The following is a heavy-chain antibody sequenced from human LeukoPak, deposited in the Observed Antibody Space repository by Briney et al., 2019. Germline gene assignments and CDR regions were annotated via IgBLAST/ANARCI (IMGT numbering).Heavy chain of an antibody. CDR3: TTFAGGYYDKDY. V-gene: IGHV3-15*07. CDR2: IKSKTAGGTA. Sequence: GGSLRLSCAASGFTFSNAWLNWVRQAPGKGLEWVGRIKSKTAGGTADYAAPVKGRFTISRDDSKNTLCLQMNSLKTEDTAMYYCTTFAGGYYDKDYWGQGTLVTVSS. J-gene: IGHJ4*02. CDR1: GFTFSNAW. D-gene: IGHD3-22*01.